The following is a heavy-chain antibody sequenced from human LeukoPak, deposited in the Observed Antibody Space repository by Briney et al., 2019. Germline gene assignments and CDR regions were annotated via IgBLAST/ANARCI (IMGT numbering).Heavy chain of an antibody. D-gene: IGHD2-21*01. CDR2: ISYDGSNK. Sequence: GGSLRLCCAASGFTFSSYGMHWVRQAPGKGLEWVAVISYDGSNKYYADSVKGRFTISRDNSKNTLYLQMNSLRAEDTAVYYCVRGLSVIATLPGFWGQGTLVTVSS. CDR1: GFTFSSYG. J-gene: IGHJ4*02. V-gene: IGHV3-30*03. CDR3: VRGLSVIATLPGF.